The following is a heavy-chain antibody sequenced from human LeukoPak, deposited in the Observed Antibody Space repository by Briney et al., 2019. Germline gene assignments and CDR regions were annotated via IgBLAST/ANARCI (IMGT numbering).Heavy chain of an antibody. CDR2: IYNSGST. Sequence: SETLSLTCTVSGGSVSSDIYYWSWIRQPPGKGLEWIGYIYNSGSTNYNPSLKSRVTISVDTSKDQFSLRLSSVTAADTAVYYCARGYCGSTSCYGVFDYWGQETLVTVSS. CDR3: ARGYCGSTSCYGVFDY. CDR1: GGSVSSDIYY. J-gene: IGHJ4*02. D-gene: IGHD2-2*01. V-gene: IGHV4-61*01.